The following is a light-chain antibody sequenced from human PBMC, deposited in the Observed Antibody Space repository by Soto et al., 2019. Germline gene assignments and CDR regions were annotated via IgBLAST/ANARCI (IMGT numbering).Light chain of an antibody. CDR3: QQYNNWPLPYT. V-gene: IGKV3-15*01. Sequence: EIVMTQSPATLSVSPGERATLSCRASQSVSSNLAWYQQKPGQAPRLLIYGASTRATGIPARFSGSGSGTEFTVTISSLQSEDFAVYYCQQYNNWPLPYTFGQGTKLEIK. CDR2: GAS. CDR1: QSVSSN. J-gene: IGKJ2*01.